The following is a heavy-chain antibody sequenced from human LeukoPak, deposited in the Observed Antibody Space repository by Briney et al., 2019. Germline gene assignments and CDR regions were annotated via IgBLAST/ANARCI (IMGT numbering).Heavy chain of an antibody. Sequence: SETLSLTCAVYGGSFSGYYWSWIRQPPGKGLEWIGEINHSGSTNYNPSLKSRVTISVGTSKNQFSLKLSSVTAADTAVYYCAQNGQSGFSFDPWGQGTLVTVSS. V-gene: IGHV4-34*01. J-gene: IGHJ5*02. CDR1: GGSFSGYY. CDR2: INHSGST. CDR3: AQNGQSGFSFDP. D-gene: IGHD2-8*01.